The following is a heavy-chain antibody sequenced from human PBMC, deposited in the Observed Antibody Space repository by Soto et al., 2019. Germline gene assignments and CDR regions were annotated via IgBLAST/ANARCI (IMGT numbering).Heavy chain of an antibody. J-gene: IGHJ5*02. CDR3: ARGIKYGVYSRWFDP. Sequence: NDQGGSPTYADSVKGRFTISRDNVKNTLYLQMSSLRAEDTAVYYCARGIKYGVYSRWFDPWGQGTLVTVS. V-gene: IGHV3-74*01. D-gene: IGHD4-17*01. CDR2: NDQGGSP.